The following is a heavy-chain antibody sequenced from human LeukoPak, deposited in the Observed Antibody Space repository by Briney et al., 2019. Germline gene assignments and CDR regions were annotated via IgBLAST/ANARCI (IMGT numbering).Heavy chain of an antibody. Sequence: GGSLRLSCTASGFTFSDYWMTWVRQAPGKGLEWVANIKQDGSAKYYVDSVKGRFTISRDNAKNSLYLQMDSLRVEDTATYYCARWRGSTSERSDYWGQGTLVTVTS. V-gene: IGHV3-7*01. CDR3: ARWRGSTSERSDY. D-gene: IGHD2-2*01. CDR2: IKQDGSAK. J-gene: IGHJ4*02. CDR1: GFTFSDYW.